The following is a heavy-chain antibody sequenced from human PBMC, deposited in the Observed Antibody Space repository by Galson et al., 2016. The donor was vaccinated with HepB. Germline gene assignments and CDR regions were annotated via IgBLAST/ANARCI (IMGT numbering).Heavy chain of an antibody. D-gene: IGHD3-3*01. CDR2: VYDTGST. J-gene: IGHJ6*04. Sequence: TLSLTCTVSGGCISSGGYFWNWIRQYPGEGLEWVGYVYDTGSTDYNPSPKSRVTMTVDTSKRQFSLQLSSVTTADAAVYYCAWGRARSHSDFWGGNRRLGYGMDVWGKGTTVTVSS. CDR1: GGCISSGGYF. V-gene: IGHV4-31*03. CDR3: AWGRARSHSDFWGGNRRLGYGMDV.